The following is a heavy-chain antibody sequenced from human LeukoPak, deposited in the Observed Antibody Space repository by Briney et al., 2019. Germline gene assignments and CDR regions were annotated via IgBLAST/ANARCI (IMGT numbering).Heavy chain of an antibody. CDR2: IRYDGSNK. J-gene: IGHJ3*02. V-gene: IGHV3-30*02. CDR1: GFTFSSYG. D-gene: IGHD6-19*01. CDR3: ARDGQWLANDAFDI. Sequence: TGGSLRLSCAASGFTFSSYGMHWVRQAPGKGLEWVAFIRYDGSNKYYADSAKGRFTISRDNSKNTLYLQMNSLRAEDTAVYYCARDGQWLANDAFDIWGQGTMVTVSS.